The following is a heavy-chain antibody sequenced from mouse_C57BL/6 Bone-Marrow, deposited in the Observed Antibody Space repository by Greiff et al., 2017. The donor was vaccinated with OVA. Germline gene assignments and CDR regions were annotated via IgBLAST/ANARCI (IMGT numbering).Heavy chain of an antibody. CDR2: SRNKANDYTT. CDR3: ARDDGGNYSWFAY. Sequence: EVNLVESGGGLVQSGRSLRLSCATSGFTFSDFYMEWVRQAPGKGLEWIAASRNKANDYTTEYSASVKGRFIVSRDTSQSILYLQMNALRAEDTAIYYCARDDGGNYSWFAYWGQGTLVTVSA. V-gene: IGHV7-1*01. CDR1: GFTFSDFY. D-gene: IGHD2-1*01. J-gene: IGHJ3*01.